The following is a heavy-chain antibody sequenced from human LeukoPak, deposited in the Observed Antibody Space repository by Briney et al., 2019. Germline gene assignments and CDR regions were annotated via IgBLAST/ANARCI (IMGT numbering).Heavy chain of an antibody. D-gene: IGHD3-22*01. Sequence: ASVKVSCKASGYTFTSYYMHWVRQAPGQGLEWMGIINPSGGSTSYAQKFQGRVTMTRDMSTSTDYMELSSLRSEDTAVYYCAKGGYEYDSSGHNYFDYWGQGTLVTVSS. V-gene: IGHV1-46*01. J-gene: IGHJ4*02. CDR1: GYTFTSYY. CDR3: AKGGYEYDSSGHNYFDY. CDR2: INPSGGST.